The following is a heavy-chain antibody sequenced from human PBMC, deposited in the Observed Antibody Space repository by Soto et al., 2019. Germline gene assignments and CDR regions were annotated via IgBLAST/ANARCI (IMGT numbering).Heavy chain of an antibody. CDR3: ARTRLDCRGTSCYDD. V-gene: IGHV1-18*01. J-gene: IGHJ4*02. D-gene: IGHD2-2*01. Sequence: ASVKVSCKASGYTFTSYGVSWVRQAPGQGLEWMAWISGYNGNTNYEQKYQGRVTVTADTSTSTAYMDLRSLRSDDTAVYYCARTRLDCRGTSCYDDRGQGTLVTVSS. CDR2: ISGYNGNT. CDR1: GYTFTSYG.